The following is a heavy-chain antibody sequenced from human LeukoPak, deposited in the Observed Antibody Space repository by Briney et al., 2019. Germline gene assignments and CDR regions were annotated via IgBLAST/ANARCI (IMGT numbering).Heavy chain of an antibody. CDR1: GFTFSSYS. D-gene: IGHD3-3*01. CDR3: ARVSYDFWSGYYTDY. J-gene: IGHJ4*02. V-gene: IGHV3-48*01. Sequence: GGSLRLSCAASGFTFSSYSMNWVRQAPGKGLEWVSYISGSSSTIYYADSVKGRFTISRDNAKNSLYLQMNSLRAEDTAVYYCARVSYDFWSGYYTDYWGQGTLVTVSS. CDR2: ISGSSSTI.